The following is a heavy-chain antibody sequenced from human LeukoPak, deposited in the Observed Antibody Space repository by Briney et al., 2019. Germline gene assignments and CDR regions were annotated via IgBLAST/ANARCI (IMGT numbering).Heavy chain of an antibody. Sequence: SETLSLTCSVSGGSISGSSYYWGWIRQPPGKGLEWIGSIYYSGSTYYNPSLKSRVTISVDTSKNQFPLKLSSVTAADTAVYYCARGEKYDFWSGYQDYYYYMDVWGKGTTVTVSS. D-gene: IGHD3-3*01. CDR2: IYYSGST. V-gene: IGHV4-39*06. J-gene: IGHJ6*03. CDR1: GGSISGSSYY. CDR3: ARGEKYDFWSGYQDYYYYMDV.